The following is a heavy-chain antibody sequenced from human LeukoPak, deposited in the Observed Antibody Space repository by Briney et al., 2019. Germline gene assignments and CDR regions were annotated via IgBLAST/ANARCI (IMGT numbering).Heavy chain of an antibody. V-gene: IGHV4-34*01. CDR3: ARGWPYSSSIDY. J-gene: IGHJ4*02. CDR2: INHSGST. Sequence: PSETLSLTCAVYGGSFSGYYWSWIRQPPGKGLEWIGEINHSGSTNYNPSLKSRVTISVDTSKNQFSLKLSSVTAADTAVYYCARGWPYSSSIDYWGQGTLVTVSS. CDR1: GGSFSGYY. D-gene: IGHD6-6*01.